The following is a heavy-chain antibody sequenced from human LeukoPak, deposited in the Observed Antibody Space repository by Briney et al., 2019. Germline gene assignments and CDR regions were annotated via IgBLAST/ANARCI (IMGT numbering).Heavy chain of an antibody. V-gene: IGHV4-59*08. CDR3: ARHERGYSSSWYGVDWFDP. D-gene: IGHD6-13*01. CDR2: IYYSGST. J-gene: IGHJ5*02. Sequence: SETLSLTCTVSGGSISSYYWSWIRQPPGKGLEWIGYIYYSGSTNYNPSLKSRVTISVDTSKNQFSLKLSSVTAADTAVYYCARHERGYSSSWYGVDWFDPWGQGTLVTVSS. CDR1: GGSISSYY.